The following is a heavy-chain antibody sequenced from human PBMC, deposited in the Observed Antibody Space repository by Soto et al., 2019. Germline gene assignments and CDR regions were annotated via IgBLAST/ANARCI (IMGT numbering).Heavy chain of an antibody. Sequence: SETLSVTCTVSGGSISSYYWSWIRQPPGKGLEWIGYISYSGSTNYNPSLKSRVTISLDTSKNQFSLKLSSVTAADAAVYYCARHLSQAAISYFDSWGQGTLVTVSS. J-gene: IGHJ4*02. CDR3: ARHLSQAAISYFDS. CDR1: GGSISSYY. V-gene: IGHV4-59*08. D-gene: IGHD2-2*01. CDR2: ISYSGST.